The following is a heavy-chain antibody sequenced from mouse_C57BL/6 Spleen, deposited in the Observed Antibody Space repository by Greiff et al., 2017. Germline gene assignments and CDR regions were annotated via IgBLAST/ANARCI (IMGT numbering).Heavy chain of an antibody. J-gene: IGHJ3*01. CDR3: TTGHGYFFAY. Sequence: EVQLQQSGAELVRPGASVKLSCKASGFNFKSDYMHWVKQRPDQGLEWIGRIHPADGDTEYASKFKGKATITADTSSNTAYLQLSSLTSEDPAVXYGTTGHGYFFAYWGQGTLVTVSA. CDR1: GFNFKSDY. CDR2: IHPADGDT. D-gene: IGHD1-2*01. V-gene: IGHV14-4*01.